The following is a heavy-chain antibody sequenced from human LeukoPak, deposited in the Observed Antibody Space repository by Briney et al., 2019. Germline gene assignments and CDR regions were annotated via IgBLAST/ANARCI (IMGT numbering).Heavy chain of an antibody. Sequence: SETLSLTCAVSGGSISSNNWWIWVRQSPEQGLEWIGEIYHDGSTNYNPSLKSRVTISMDKSKNQLSLKLSSVTAADTAVYFCASPRGDDSGGYYTWYFHHWGQGILVTVSS. CDR2: IYHDGST. J-gene: IGHJ1*01. CDR3: ASPRGDDSGGYYTWYFHH. V-gene: IGHV4-4*02. CDR1: GGSISSNNW. D-gene: IGHD3-22*01.